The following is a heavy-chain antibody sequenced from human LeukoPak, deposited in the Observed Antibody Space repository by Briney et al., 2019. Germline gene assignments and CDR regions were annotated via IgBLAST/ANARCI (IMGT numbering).Heavy chain of an antibody. D-gene: IGHD6-6*01. J-gene: IGHJ6*03. CDR1: GGSISSYY. Sequence: SETLSLTCTVSGGSISSYYWSWIRQPPGKGLEWIGYIYYSGSTNYNPSLKSRVTISVDTSKNQFSLKLSSVTAADTAVYYCARELVNFKGYYYMDVWGKGTTDTVSS. V-gene: IGHV4-59*01. CDR2: IYYSGST. CDR3: ARELVNFKGYYYMDV.